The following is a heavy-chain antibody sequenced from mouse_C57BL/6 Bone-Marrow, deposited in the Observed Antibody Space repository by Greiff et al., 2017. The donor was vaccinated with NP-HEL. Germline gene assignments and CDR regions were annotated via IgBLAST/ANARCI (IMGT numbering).Heavy chain of an antibody. J-gene: IGHJ4*01. D-gene: IGHD2-3*01. V-gene: IGHV5-4*01. CDR1: GFTFSSYA. CDR3: ARDDGYGAMDY. Sequence: DVMLVESGGGLVKPGGSLKLSCAASGFTFSSYAMSWVRQTPEKRLEWVATISDGGSYTYYPDNVKGRFTISRDNAKNNLYLQMSHLKSEDTAMYYCARDDGYGAMDYWGQGTSVTVSS. CDR2: ISDGGSYT.